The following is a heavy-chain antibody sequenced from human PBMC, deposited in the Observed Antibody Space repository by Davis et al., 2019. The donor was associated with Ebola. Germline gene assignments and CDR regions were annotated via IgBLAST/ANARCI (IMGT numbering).Heavy chain of an antibody. V-gene: IGHV1-69*13. J-gene: IGHJ6*02. Sequence: SVKVSCKASGGTFSSYAISWVRQAPGQGLEWMGGIIPIFGTANYAQKFQGRVMITADESTSTAYMELSSLRSEDTAVYYCAGVVVVPAEMGYYYYGMDVWGQGTTVTVSS. CDR1: GGTFSSYA. CDR2: IIPIFGTA. D-gene: IGHD2-2*01. CDR3: AGVVVVPAEMGYYYYGMDV.